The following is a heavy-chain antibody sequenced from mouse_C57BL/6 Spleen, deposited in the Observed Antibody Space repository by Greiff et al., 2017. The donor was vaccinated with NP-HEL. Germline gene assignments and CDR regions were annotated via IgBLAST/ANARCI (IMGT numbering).Heavy chain of an antibody. D-gene: IGHD2-4*01. Sequence: EVQLQQSGPELVKPGASVKIPCKASGYTFTDYNMDWVKQSHGKSLEWIGDINPTTGGTLYNQKCKCNATFAVDKSSITSYMERRSLTAEYTAVYDCARKRDYDYDPWLADWGQGTLVTVSA. V-gene: IGHV1-18*01. J-gene: IGHJ3*01. CDR1: GYTFTDYN. CDR2: INPTTGGT. CDR3: ARKRDYDYDPWLAD.